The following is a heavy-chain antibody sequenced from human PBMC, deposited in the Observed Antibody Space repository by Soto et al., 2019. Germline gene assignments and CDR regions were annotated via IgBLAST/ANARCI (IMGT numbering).Heavy chain of an antibody. CDR2: INPNSGGT. D-gene: IGHD2-15*01. V-gene: IGHV1-2*02. J-gene: IGHJ6*02. CDR3: ARMGGYCSGGSCYSVYYYYGMDV. CDR1: GYTFTGYY. Sequence: GASVKVSCKASGYTFTGYYMHWVRQAPGQGLEWMGWINPNSGGTNYAQKFQGRVTMTRDTSISTAYMELSRLRSDDTAVYYCARMGGYCSGGSCYSVYYYYGMDVWGQGTTVTVS.